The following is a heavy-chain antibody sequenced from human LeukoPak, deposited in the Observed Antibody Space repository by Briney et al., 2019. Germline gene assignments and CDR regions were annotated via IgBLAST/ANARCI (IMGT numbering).Heavy chain of an antibody. J-gene: IGHJ4*02. D-gene: IGHD3-3*01. Sequence: KAGGSLRLSSAASGFTFSSYSMNWVRQAPGKGLEWVSSISSSSSYIYYADSVKGRFTISRDNAKNSLYLQMNSLRAEDTAVYYCARDPRITNFWSGYPTHFDYWGQGTLVTVSS. V-gene: IGHV3-21*01. CDR1: GFTFSSYS. CDR3: ARDPRITNFWSGYPTHFDY. CDR2: ISSSSSYI.